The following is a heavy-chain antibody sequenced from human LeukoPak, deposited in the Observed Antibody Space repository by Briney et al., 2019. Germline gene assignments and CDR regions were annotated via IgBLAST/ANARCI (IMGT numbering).Heavy chain of an antibody. CDR3: ARLLVGYDSSGYYYSPIYYYYMDV. D-gene: IGHD3-22*01. J-gene: IGHJ6*03. CDR1: GYTFTSYG. V-gene: IGHV1-8*02. CDR2: MNPNSGNT. Sequence: ASVKVSCKASGYTFTSYGISWVRQATGQGLEWMGWMNPNSGNTGYAQKFQGRVTMTRNTSISTAYMELSSLRSEDTAVYYCARLLVGYDSSGYYYSPIYYYYMDVWGKGTTVTVSS.